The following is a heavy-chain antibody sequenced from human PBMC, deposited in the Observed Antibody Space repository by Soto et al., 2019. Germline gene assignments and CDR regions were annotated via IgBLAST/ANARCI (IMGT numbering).Heavy chain of an antibody. CDR1: GYTFTSYA. J-gene: IGHJ4*02. V-gene: IGHV1-3*01. Sequence: QVQLVQSGAEVKKPGASVKVSCKASGYTFTSYAMHWVRQAPGQRLEWMGWINAGNGNTKYSQKFQGRVTITRDTSASTAYMELSSLRSEDTAVYDCARGTCSGGSCYSFHFDYWGQGTLVTVSS. CDR3: ARGTCSGGSCYSFHFDY. D-gene: IGHD2-15*01. CDR2: INAGNGNT.